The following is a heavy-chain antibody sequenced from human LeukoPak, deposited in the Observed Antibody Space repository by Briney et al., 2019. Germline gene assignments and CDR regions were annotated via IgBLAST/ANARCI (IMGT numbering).Heavy chain of an antibody. CDR3: ARDFDSSSGNWFDP. J-gene: IGHJ5*02. V-gene: IGHV4-31*03. Sequence: SETLSLTCTVSGGSISSGGYYWSWIRQHPGKGLEWIGYIYYSGSTYYNPSLKSRVTISVDTSKNQFSLKLSSVTAADTAVYYCARDFDSSSGNWFDPWGQGTLVTVSS. CDR2: IYYSGST. D-gene: IGHD6-6*01. CDR1: GGSISSGGYY.